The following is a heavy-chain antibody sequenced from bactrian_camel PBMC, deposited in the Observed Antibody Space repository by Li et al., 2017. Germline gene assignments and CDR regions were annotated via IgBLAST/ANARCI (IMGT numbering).Heavy chain of an antibody. CDR3: AATRISTRGFCPGSTKREVYRA. J-gene: IGHJ6*01. Sequence: HVQLVESGGGSVQTGGSLTLSCVASAPGYTGDTFCMAWFRQVEGKERVGVAAVGSDGTTNYVDSVKGRFTISQDNAKDTLTLQMNSLKPEDTGIYYCAATRISTRGFCPGSTKREVYRAWGQGTQVTVS. V-gene: IGHV3S53*01. D-gene: IGHD7*01. CDR1: APGYTGDTFC. CDR2: VGSDGTT.